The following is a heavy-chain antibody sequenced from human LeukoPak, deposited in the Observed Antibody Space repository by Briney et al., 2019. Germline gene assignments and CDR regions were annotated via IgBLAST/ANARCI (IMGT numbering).Heavy chain of an antibody. CDR1: GGSITFGSYY. V-gene: IGHV4-61*02. J-gene: IGHJ4*02. D-gene: IGHD3-16*02. CDR2: IYTSGRT. CDR3: ARARVIPASFDD. Sequence: SQTLSLTCTVSGGSITFGSYYWTWIRQPAGNGLEWIGRIYTSGRTFYNPSLKSRVTILMDTSMNQFSLRLNSVTAADTAVYYCARARVIPASFDDWGQGTLVTVSS.